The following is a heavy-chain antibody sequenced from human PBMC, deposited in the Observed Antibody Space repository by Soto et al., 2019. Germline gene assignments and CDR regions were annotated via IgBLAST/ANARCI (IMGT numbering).Heavy chain of an antibody. CDR1: GQSFSGHS. CDR3: ARGSGIVALPGELEDVNYDY. J-gene: IGHJ4*02. V-gene: IGHV4-34*01. D-gene: IGHD1-1*01. Sequence: QVQLQQWGAGLVKPSETLSLSCAVYGQSFSGHSWAWIRQPPGKGLEWMGEINESGSTYYNPSLKSRVTLSTDTSKNQFSLKLSSVSAADTAADFCARGSGIVALPGELEDVNYDYWGQGTLVNVSS. CDR2: INESGST.